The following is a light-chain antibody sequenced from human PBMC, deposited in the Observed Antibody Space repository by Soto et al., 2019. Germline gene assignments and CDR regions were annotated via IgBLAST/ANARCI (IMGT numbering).Light chain of an antibody. J-gene: IGLJ2*01. CDR3: SSYTSDSTVL. CDR2: EVS. CDR1: SSDVGGYTY. V-gene: IGLV2-14*01. Sequence: QSALTQPASVSGSPGQSITISCTGTSSDVGGYTYVSWYQQHPGKAPKLMIYEVSNRPSGVSNRFSGSKSGNTASLTISGLQAEDEADYYCSSYTSDSTVLFGGGTKVTVL.